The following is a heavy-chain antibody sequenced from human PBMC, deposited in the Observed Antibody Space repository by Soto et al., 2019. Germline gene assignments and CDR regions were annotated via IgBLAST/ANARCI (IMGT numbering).Heavy chain of an antibody. CDR3: AKGIEGYCSGGSCYSGFDY. CDR2: ISGSGGST. CDR1: GFTFSSYA. J-gene: IGHJ4*02. Sequence: GGSLRLSCAASGFTFSSYAMSWVRQAPGKGLEWVSAISGSGGSTYYADSVKGRFTISRDNSKNTLYLQMNSLRAEDTAVYYCAKGIEGYCSGGSCYSGFDYWGQGTLVTVSS. V-gene: IGHV3-23*01. D-gene: IGHD2-15*01.